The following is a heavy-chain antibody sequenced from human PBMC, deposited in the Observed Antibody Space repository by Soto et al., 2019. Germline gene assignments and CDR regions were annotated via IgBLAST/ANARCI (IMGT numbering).Heavy chain of an antibody. D-gene: IGHD3-22*01. CDR1: GGSISSSSYY. CDR2: IYYSGST. J-gene: IGHJ4*02. CDR3: ARTNYYDSSGYYY. V-gene: IGHV4-39*01. Sequence: KASETLSLTCTVSGGSISSSSYYWGWIRQPPGKGLEWIGSIYYSGSTYYNPSLKSRVTISVDTSKNQFSLKLSSVTAADTAVYYCARTNYYDSSGYYYWGQGTLVTVSS.